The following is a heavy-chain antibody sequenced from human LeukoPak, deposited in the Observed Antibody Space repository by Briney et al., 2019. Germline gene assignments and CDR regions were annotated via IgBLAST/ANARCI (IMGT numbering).Heavy chain of an antibody. CDR2: IYTSGST. D-gene: IGHD3-22*01. J-gene: IGHJ4*02. CDR1: GGSFSGYY. Sequence: SETLSLTCAVYGGSFSGYYWSWIRQPAGKGLEWIGRIYTSGSTNYNPSLKSRVTISVDTSKNQFSLKLSSVTAADTAVYYCARDRYYYDSSGYAVWGQGTLVTVSS. CDR3: ARDRYYYDSSGYAV. V-gene: IGHV4-4*07.